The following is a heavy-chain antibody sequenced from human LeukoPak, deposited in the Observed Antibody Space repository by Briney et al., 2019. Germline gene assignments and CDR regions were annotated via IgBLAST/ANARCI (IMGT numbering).Heavy chain of an antibody. D-gene: IGHD1-26*01. V-gene: IGHV3-15*07. J-gene: IGHJ4*02. CDR2: IKSKTDDGTT. CDR3: TTMAGIVGAKYFDY. CDR1: GFTFGNAW. Sequence: GGSLRLSCAASGFTFGNAWMNWVRQAPGKGLEWVGRIKSKTDDGTTDYAAPVKGRFTLSRDDSKNTLFLQMNSLKIEDTAVYYCTTMAGIVGAKYFDYWGQGILVTVSS.